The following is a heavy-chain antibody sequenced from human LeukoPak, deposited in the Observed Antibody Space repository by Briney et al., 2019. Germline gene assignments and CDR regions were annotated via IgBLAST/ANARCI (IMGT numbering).Heavy chain of an antibody. CDR3: STEDKYCTTTTCGDY. CDR2: INPTSGDS. V-gene: IGHV1-2*02. Sequence: EASVKVSCKASGYTFTAYYVHWLRQAPGQGLGWMGYINPTSGDSNYAQKFQDRVTMTRDRSISTAYLELSGLTSDDTAVYYCSTEDKYCTTTTCGDYWGQGTLVTVSS. D-gene: IGHD2-2*01. J-gene: IGHJ4*02. CDR1: GYTFTAYY.